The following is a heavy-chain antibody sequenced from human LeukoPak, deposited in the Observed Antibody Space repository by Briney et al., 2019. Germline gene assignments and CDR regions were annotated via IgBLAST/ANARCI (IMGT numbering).Heavy chain of an antibody. CDR3: ARLRRYIKQATSGMDV. D-gene: IGHD5-18*01. Sequence: SQTLSLTSAISGDSVSNDTAAWSWIRQSPSRGLEWLGRTYYRSKWYYDYAISVKSRMTIDLETSKNRFSLHLNSVTPDDTAVYYCARLRRYIKQATSGMDVWGQGTTVTVSS. CDR2: TYYRSKWYY. CDR1: GDSVSNDTAA. V-gene: IGHV6-1*01. J-gene: IGHJ6*02.